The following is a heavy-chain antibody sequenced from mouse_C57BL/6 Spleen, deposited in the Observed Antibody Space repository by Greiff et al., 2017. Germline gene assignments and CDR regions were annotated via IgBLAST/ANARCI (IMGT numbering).Heavy chain of an antibody. Sequence: QVQLQQSGAELVRPGSSVKLSCKASGYTFTSYWMHWVKQRPIQGLEWIGNIDPSDSETHYNQKFKDKATLTVDKSSSTAYMQLSSLTSEDSAVYYCARLGAQYYYAMDYWGQGTSVTVSS. J-gene: IGHJ4*01. CDR3: ARLGAQYYYAMDY. V-gene: IGHV1-52*01. CDR1: GYTFTSYW. CDR2: IDPSDSET.